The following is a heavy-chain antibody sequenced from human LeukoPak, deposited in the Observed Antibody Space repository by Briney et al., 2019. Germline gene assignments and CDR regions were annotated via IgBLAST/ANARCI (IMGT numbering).Heavy chain of an antibody. CDR3: SRSATGGFFDS. CDR2: ANGDGSDT. D-gene: IGHD2-15*01. V-gene: IGHV3-74*01. J-gene: IGHJ4*02. Sequence: GGSLRLSCAASGFAFSSYWMHWVRQGPGKGLVWVSRANGDGSDTSYADSVKGRFTISGDNAKNTLYLQMNSLRAEDTAVYYCSRSATGGFFDSWGQGTLVTVSS. CDR1: GFAFSSYW.